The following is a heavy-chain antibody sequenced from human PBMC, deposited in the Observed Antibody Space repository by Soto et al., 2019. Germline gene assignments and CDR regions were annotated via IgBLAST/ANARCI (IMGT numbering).Heavy chain of an antibody. CDR1: GDSTSNSNYY. J-gene: IGHJ4*02. V-gene: IGHV4-39*01. Sequence: QLPLQESGPGLVKPSETLSLSCSVSGDSTSNSNYYWGWIRQPPGRGLEWVGSIDYYGKTYYNPSVKSRVSVSVDTSKGQFSVRLTSVTAADTAVYYCVRGGKYRLQETYYFDYWGQGALVTVSS. CDR2: IDYYGKT. D-gene: IGHD4-4*01. CDR3: VRGGKYRLQETYYFDY.